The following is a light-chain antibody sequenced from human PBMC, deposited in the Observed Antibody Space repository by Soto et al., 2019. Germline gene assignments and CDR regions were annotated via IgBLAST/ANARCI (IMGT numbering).Light chain of an antibody. V-gene: IGKV1D-12*01. Sequence: DFQMTQSPSFVSASIGDRVTITCRASRNIRFGLAWYQQKPGKATKSLIRGASSLQPGVPSRFSGSGSRTDFTLTITSLQPEDLATCYCQLSHSFPLTFGGGTKVDI. J-gene: IGKJ4*01. CDR3: QLSHSFPLT. CDR1: RNIRFG. CDR2: GAS.